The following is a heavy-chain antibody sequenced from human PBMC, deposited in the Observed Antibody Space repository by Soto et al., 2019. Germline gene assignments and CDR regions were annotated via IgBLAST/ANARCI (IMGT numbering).Heavy chain of an antibody. CDR1: GFTFSSYW. CDR3: VRDSDVVVAATNNYYYYGMDV. CDR2: IKQDGSEK. D-gene: IGHD2-15*01. J-gene: IGHJ6*02. Sequence: GGSLRLSCAASGFTFSSYWMSWVRQAPGKGLEWVANIKQDGSEKYYVESVKGRFTISRDNAKNSLYLQMNSLRAEDTAVYYCVRDSDVVVAATNNYYYYGMDVWGQGTTVTVS. V-gene: IGHV3-7*05.